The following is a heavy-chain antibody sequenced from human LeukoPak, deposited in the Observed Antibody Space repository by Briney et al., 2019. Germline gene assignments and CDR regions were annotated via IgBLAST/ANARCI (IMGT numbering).Heavy chain of an antibody. CDR1: GGSFSGYY. J-gene: IGHJ4*02. Sequence: PSETLSLTCAVYGGSFSGYYWSWIRQPPGKGLEWIREINHSGSTNYNPSLKSRVTISVDTSKNQFSLKLSSVTAADTAVYYCARGRGGIAAAAPWYWGQGTLVTVSS. CDR3: ARGRGGIAAAAPWY. V-gene: IGHV4-34*01. D-gene: IGHD6-13*01. CDR2: INHSGST.